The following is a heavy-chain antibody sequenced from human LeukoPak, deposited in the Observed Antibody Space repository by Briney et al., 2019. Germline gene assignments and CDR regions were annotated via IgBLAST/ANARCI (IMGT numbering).Heavy chain of an antibody. CDR2: ISSDGSKR. CDR1: GFILDNYG. CDR3: ARAEREGGSPFGFDI. V-gene: IGHV3-30*03. J-gene: IGHJ3*02. D-gene: IGHD1-26*01. Sequence: GGSLRLSCAASGFILDNYGIHWVRQAPGKGLEWLAVISSDGSKRSYGDSVKGRFTISRDNSKNTLYLQMNNLRGDDTSVYYCARAEREGGSPFGFDIWGQGTMVIVSS.